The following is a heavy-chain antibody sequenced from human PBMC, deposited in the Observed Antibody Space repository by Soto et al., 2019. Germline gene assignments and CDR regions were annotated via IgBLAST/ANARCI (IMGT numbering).Heavy chain of an antibody. J-gene: IGHJ3*01. D-gene: IGHD5-12*01. V-gene: IGHV1-18*01. CDR3: ARDEQFRVDSVHEHGDGFDV. Sequence: QVQLVQSGAEVKKPGASVKVSCKASGYTFTTYGISWVRQAPGQGLEWMGWISAYNGNTKYEQKFQGRVTMTTDTSTSTVYMELRGLISDDTAVYYCARDEQFRVDSVHEHGDGFDVWGQGTKVIVSS. CDR2: ISAYNGNT. CDR1: GYTFTTYG.